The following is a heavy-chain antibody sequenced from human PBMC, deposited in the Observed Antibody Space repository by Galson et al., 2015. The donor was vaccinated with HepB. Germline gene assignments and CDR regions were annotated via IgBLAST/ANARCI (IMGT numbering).Heavy chain of an antibody. CDR3: ARAAIVVVPAATLNWFDP. V-gene: IGHV1-46*01. Sequence: SVKVSCKASGYTFTSYHMHWVRQAPGQGLEWMGIINPSGGSTSYAQKFQGRVTMTRDTSTSTVYMELSSLRSEDTAVYYCARAAIVVVPAATLNWFDPWGQGTLVTVSS. CDR1: GYTFTSYH. J-gene: IGHJ5*02. D-gene: IGHD2-2*01. CDR2: INPSGGST.